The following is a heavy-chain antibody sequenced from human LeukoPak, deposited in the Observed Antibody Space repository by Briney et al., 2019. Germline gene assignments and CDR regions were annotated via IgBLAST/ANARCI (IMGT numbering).Heavy chain of an antibody. D-gene: IGHD2-15*01. CDR3: AKDQVVVVAATFGY. CDR2: ISGSGGST. CDR1: GFTFSNYA. V-gene: IGHV3-23*01. Sequence: GGSLRLSCAGSGFTFSNYAMIWVRQAPGKGLEWVSAISGSGGSTYYADSVKGRFTISRDNSKNTLYLQMNSLRAEDTAVYYCAKDQVVVVAATFGYWGQGTLVTVSS. J-gene: IGHJ4*02.